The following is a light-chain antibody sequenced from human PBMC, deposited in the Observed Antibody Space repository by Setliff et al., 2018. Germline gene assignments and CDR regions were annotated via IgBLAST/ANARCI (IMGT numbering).Light chain of an antibody. J-gene: IGLJ1*01. V-gene: IGLV2-8*01. Sequence: QSVLTQPPSASGSPGQSLTISCTGTSRDIGAYKFVSWYQQHPGKAPRLMIFEVSKRPSGVPDRFPGSESGNTASLTVSGLQAEDEADYYCSSYAGNYIYVFGTGTKVTVL. CDR1: SRDIGAYKF. CDR2: EVS. CDR3: SSYAGNYIYV.